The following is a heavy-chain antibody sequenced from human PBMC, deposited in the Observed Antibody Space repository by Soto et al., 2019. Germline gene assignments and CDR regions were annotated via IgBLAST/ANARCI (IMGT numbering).Heavy chain of an antibody. D-gene: IGHD2-8*01. J-gene: IGHJ4*02. CDR1: GGSISSGGYS. CDR3: ARGPPNTY. V-gene: IGHV4-30-2*01. Sequence: QLQLQESGSGLVKPSQTLSLTCAVSGGSISSGGYSWSWIRQPPGKGLEWIGYIYHSGSTYYNPPXKSRVTISVDRSKNQFSLKLSSVTAAYTAVYYCARGPPNTYWGQGTLVTVSS. CDR2: IYHSGST.